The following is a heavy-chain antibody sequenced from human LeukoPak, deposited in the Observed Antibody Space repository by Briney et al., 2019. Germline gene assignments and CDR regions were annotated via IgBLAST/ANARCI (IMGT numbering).Heavy chain of an antibody. CDR3: VKGVTMVRGSREFDY. J-gene: IGHJ4*02. V-gene: IGHV3-23*01. D-gene: IGHD3-10*01. Sequence: PGGSLRLSCTASGFSFSNSAMTWVRQAPGKGLEWVSSIGGGGSSYYAGSVKGRFPISRDNSKNTVYLQMNNLRAEDTAIFYCVKGVTMVRGSREFDYWGQGTLVIVSS. CDR1: GFSFSNSA. CDR2: IGGGGSS.